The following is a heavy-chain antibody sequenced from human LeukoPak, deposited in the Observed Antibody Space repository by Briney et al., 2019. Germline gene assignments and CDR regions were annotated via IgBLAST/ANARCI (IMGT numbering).Heavy chain of an antibody. V-gene: IGHV3-74*01. J-gene: IGHJ3*02. CDR3: AKDGPIVVVVAATLGGDAFDI. CDR1: GFTFSTFW. D-gene: IGHD2-15*01. Sequence: GGSLRLSCATSGFTFSTFWMHWVRQAPGKGLVWVSRINHDGSSTNYADSVKGRFTISRDNSKNTLYLQMNSLRAEDTAVYYCAKDGPIVVVVAATLGGDAFDIWGQGTMVTVSS. CDR2: INHDGSST.